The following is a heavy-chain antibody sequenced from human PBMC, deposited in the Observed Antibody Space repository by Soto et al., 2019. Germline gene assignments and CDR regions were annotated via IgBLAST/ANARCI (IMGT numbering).Heavy chain of an antibody. D-gene: IGHD2-8*02. Sequence: QVQLVQSGAEVKKPGSSVKVSCKASGGTFSRYTFTWVRQAPGQGLEWMGRIIPILDIPNYAQNYQGRVTITADTCTAKAAMELSSLSPDDTAVYYCARHFTGVLVLGTSPPGGDNYGWDVWGQGTTVTVSS. CDR3: ARHFTGVLVLGTSPPGGDNYGWDV. V-gene: IGHV1-69*02. CDR2: IIPILDIP. CDR1: GGTFSRYT. J-gene: IGHJ6*02.